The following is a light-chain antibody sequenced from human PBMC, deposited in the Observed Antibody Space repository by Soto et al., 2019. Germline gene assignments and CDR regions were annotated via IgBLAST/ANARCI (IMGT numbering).Light chain of an antibody. CDR3: QQRSNWPPTWT. Sequence: EIVLSQSPATLSLSPGERATLSCRASQSVGSYLAWYQHIPGQAPRLLIYDASKLATGIPARFSGSGSGTGFTLTINNLEPEDFAAYYCQQRSNWPPTWTFGQGTKVEVK. CDR2: DAS. V-gene: IGKV3-11*01. CDR1: QSVGSY. J-gene: IGKJ1*01.